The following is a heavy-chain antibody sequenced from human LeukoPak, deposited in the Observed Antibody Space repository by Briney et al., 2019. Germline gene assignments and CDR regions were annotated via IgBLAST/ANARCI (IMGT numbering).Heavy chain of an antibody. CDR2: IWYDGSNK. Sequence: PGGSLRLSCAASGFTFSSYGMHWVRQAPGKGLEWVAVIWYDGSNKYYADSVKGRFTISRDNSKNTLYLQMNSLRAEDTAVYYCARDLGDFWSGYSLSYGMDVWGQGTTVTVSS. CDR3: ARDLGDFWSGYSLSYGMDV. J-gene: IGHJ6*02. CDR1: GFTFSSYG. D-gene: IGHD3-3*01. V-gene: IGHV3-33*01.